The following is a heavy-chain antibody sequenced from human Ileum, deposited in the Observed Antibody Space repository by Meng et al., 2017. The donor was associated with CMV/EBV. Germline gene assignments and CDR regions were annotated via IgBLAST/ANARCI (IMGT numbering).Heavy chain of an antibody. CDR2: ISYDGSNK. V-gene: IGHV3-30*04. Sequence: GESLKISCAASGFTFSSYETHWVRQAPGKGLEWVAVISYDGSNKYYADSVKGRFTISRDNSKNTLYLQMNSLRAEDTAVYYCAKDTNTAMARGYFDYWGQGTLVTVSS. J-gene: IGHJ4*02. CDR3: AKDTNTAMARGYFDY. D-gene: IGHD5-18*01. CDR1: GFTFSSYE.